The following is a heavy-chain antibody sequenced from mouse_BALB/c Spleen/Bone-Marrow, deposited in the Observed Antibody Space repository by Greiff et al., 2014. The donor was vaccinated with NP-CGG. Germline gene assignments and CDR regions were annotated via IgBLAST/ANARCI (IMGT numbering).Heavy chain of an antibody. CDR3: ALSWDSAY. CDR2: INNGGTYT. Sequence: VQLKESGGDLVKPGGSLKLSCAASGFTFSSYGMSWVRQTPDKRLEWVATINNGGTYTYYPDSVKGRFTISRDNAKNTLYLQMSSLKSEDTAMYYCALSWDSAYWGQGTLVTVSA. CDR1: GFTFSSYG. D-gene: IGHD4-1*01. V-gene: IGHV5-6*01. J-gene: IGHJ3*01.